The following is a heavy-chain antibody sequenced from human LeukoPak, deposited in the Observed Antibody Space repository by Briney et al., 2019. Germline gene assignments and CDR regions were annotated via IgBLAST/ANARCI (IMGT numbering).Heavy chain of an antibody. CDR1: GFTFSDYA. Sequence: PGGSLRLSCAASGFTFSDYAMHWVRQDPGKGLEWVAIISHDGSNKYYADSVKGRFTISRDTSMNTLYLQMNSLREEDTGVYFCARDFGGLRWDYYFDYWGQGTLVTVSS. J-gene: IGHJ4*02. V-gene: IGHV3-30*04. CDR3: ARDFGGLRWDYYFDY. CDR2: ISHDGSNK. D-gene: IGHD4-23*01.